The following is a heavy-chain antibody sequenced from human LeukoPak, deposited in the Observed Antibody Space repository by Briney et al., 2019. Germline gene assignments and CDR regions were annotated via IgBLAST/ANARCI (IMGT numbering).Heavy chain of an antibody. CDR1: GYSFTSYW. D-gene: IGHD3-22*01. V-gene: IGHV5-51*01. Sequence: GESLKISCKGSGYSFTSYWIGWVRQMPGKGLEWMGIIYPGDSDTRYSPSFQGQVTISADKSISTAYLQWSSLKASDTAMYYCARRPLLYYYDSSGYYRNAQYYFDYWGQGTLVTVSS. J-gene: IGHJ4*02. CDR3: ARRPLLYYYDSSGYYRNAQYYFDY. CDR2: IYPGDSDT.